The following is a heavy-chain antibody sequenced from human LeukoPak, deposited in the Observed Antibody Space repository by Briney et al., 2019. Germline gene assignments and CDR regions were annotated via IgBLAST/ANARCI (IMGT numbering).Heavy chain of an antibody. Sequence: PGGSLRLSCAASGFTFSSYGMQWVRQAPGKGLEWVAVISYEGGTSYYADSVKGRFTISRDNSKNTLYLQMNSLRAEDTAVYYCAKGDTTWELLHDYWGQGTLVTVSS. CDR1: GFTFSSYG. V-gene: IGHV3-30*18. CDR2: ISYEGGTS. D-gene: IGHD1-26*01. CDR3: AKGDTTWELLHDY. J-gene: IGHJ4*02.